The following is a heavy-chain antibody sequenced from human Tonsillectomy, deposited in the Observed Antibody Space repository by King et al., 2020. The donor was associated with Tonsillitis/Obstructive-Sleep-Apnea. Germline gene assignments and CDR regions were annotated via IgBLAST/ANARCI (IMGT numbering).Heavy chain of an antibody. Sequence: QLQESGPGLVKPSETLSLTCTVSGGSIISSYWSGIRQPPGKGLEWIGYFFDSGSTNSNPSLKSRVTISVDTSKSQFSLKLTSVTAADTAVYYCARDMVLEAGGDAFDIWGQGTMVIVSS. CDR3: ARDMVLEAGGDAFDI. CDR1: GGSIISSY. CDR2: FFDSGST. D-gene: IGHD2-8*01. V-gene: IGHV4-59*01. J-gene: IGHJ3*02.